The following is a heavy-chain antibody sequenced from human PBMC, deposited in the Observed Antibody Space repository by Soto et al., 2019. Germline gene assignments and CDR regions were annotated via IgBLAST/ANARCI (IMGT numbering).Heavy chain of an antibody. CDR1: GFTFSTYS. Sequence: EVQLVESGGGLVQPGGSLRLSCAASGFTFSTYSMNWVRQAPGKGLEWVSSSSSSSTIYYAASVKGRFTISRDNVQNSLYLQMHSLRAEDTAVYYCARERGSGWTFDYWGQGTLVTVSS. V-gene: IGHV3-48*01. D-gene: IGHD6-19*01. CDR3: ARERGSGWTFDY. J-gene: IGHJ4*02. CDR2: SSSSSTI.